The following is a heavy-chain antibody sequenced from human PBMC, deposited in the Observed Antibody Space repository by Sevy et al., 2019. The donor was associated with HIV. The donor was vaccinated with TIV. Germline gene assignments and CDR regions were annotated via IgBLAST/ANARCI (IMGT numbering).Heavy chain of an antibody. CDR2: LSFGCGEI. J-gene: IGHJ4*02. V-gene: IGHV3-23*01. CDR3: ARERCTNPHDY. Sequence: GGSLRLSCAASGFTFSKYSMSWVRQPPGKGLEWVSTLSFGCGEINYADSVKGRFTISRDNSKSTVYLQMNNLRPEDTAVYYCARERCTNPHDYWGQGTLVTVSS. CDR1: GFTFSKYS. D-gene: IGHD2-8*01.